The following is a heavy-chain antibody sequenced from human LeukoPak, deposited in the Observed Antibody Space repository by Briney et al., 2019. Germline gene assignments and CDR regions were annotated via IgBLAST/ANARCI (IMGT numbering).Heavy chain of an antibody. V-gene: IGHV4-4*07. CDR3: ARVRGHIFGLDS. D-gene: IGHD5-18*01. J-gene: IGHJ5*02. CDR1: GGSISTYY. CDR2: LYTTGAT. Sequence: PSETLSLTCTVSGGSISTYYWSWIRQPAGKGLEWIGHLYTTGATHYNPSLKSRVTMSVDTSRNQFSLKLDSMTAADTAVYYCARVRGHIFGLDSWGQGTLVTVSS.